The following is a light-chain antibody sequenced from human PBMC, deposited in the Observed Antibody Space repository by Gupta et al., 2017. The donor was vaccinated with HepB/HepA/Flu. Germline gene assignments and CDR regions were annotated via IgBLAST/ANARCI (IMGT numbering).Light chain of an antibody. CDR1: SSNIGNNY. CDR2: DNN. Sequence: QSVLTQPPSVSAAPGQKVTISCSGVSSNIGNNYVSWYQQLPGTAPKRLIYDNNKRPSGIPDRFSGSKSGTSATLGITGLQTGDEADYDCGTWESRLSVQVFGGGTKLTVL. J-gene: IGLJ3*02. V-gene: IGLV1-51*01. CDR3: GTWESRLSVQV.